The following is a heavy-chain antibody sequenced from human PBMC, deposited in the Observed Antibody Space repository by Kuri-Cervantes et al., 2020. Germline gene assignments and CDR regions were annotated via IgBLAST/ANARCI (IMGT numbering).Heavy chain of an antibody. Sequence: GESLKISCAASGFTFSSYGMHWGRQAPGKGLEWVAVIPYDGSNKYYADSVKGRFTISRDNSKNTLYLQMNSLRAEDTAVYYCARGSGYNYGLKGYWGQGTLVTVSS. CDR3: ARGSGYNYGLKGY. J-gene: IGHJ4*02. CDR1: GFTFSSYG. D-gene: IGHD5-18*01. V-gene: IGHV3-30*03. CDR2: IPYDGSNK.